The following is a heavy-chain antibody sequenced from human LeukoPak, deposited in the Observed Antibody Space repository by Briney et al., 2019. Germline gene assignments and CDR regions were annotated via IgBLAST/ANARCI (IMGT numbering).Heavy chain of an antibody. Sequence: PGRSLRLSCAASGFTFSSFTIHWVRQAPGKGLEWVSAITGTGAYTNYADSVKGRFTISRDNSKNTMYLQMNSLRAEDTAIYYCAKRSSTSSGYFDLWGWGTLVTVSS. CDR1: GFTFSSFT. CDR3: AKRSSTSSGYFDL. D-gene: IGHD3-22*01. V-gene: IGHV3-23*01. J-gene: IGHJ4*02. CDR2: ITGTGAYT.